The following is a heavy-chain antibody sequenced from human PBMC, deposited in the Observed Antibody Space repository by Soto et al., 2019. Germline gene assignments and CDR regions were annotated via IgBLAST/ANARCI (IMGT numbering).Heavy chain of an antibody. V-gene: IGHV3-73*01. CDR3: TRVSVTPFDY. J-gene: IGHJ4*02. CDR1: GFTFSSYS. D-gene: IGHD4-17*01. Sequence: GGSLRLSCAASGFTFSSYSMNWVRQAPGKGLEWVGRIRSKPSNYATGYAASVKGRFTISRDDSKNTAYLQMNSLKMEDTAVYYCTRVSVTPFDYWGQGILVTVSS. CDR2: IRSKPSNYAT.